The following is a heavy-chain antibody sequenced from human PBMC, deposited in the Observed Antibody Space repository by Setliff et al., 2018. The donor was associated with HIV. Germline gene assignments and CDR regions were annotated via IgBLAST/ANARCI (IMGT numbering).Heavy chain of an antibody. J-gene: IGHJ6*02. CDR1: GYTFTTYG. D-gene: IGHD4-17*01. CDR3: ASVDYGGNSNYYYGMDV. CDR2: ISAYNGNT. Sequence: GASVKVSCKASGYTFTTYGITWVRQAPGQGLEWMGWISAYNGNTNYAQKLQGRVTMTTDTSTRTAYMDPRSLKSDDTAVYYCASVDYGGNSNYYYGMDVWGQGTTVTVSS. V-gene: IGHV1-18*01.